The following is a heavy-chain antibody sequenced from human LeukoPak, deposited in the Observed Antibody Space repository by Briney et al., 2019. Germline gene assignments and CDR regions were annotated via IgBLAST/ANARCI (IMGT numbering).Heavy chain of an antibody. CDR2: IYTGGNT. CDR1: GFTVSSHS. J-gene: IGHJ4*02. CDR3: ARGVEPLAANTLAY. D-gene: IGHD1-14*01. V-gene: IGHV3-53*01. Sequence: PGESLRLSCAASGFTVSSHSMSWVRQAPGKGLEWVSVIYTGGNTYYADSVKGRFTISRDSSKNTLYLQMNSLRAEDTAVYYCARGVEPLAANTLAYWGQGTLVTVSS.